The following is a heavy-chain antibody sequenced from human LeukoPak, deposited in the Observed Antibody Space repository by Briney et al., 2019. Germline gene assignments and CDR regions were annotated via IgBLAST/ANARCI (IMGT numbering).Heavy chain of an antibody. CDR3: ARDPPGSHYGMDG. Sequence: GALRLSCAASGLSCSDYYMSWIRQAPGKGLEWVSYITNSGSTMYYADSVKGRFTISRDNAKNSLFLQMNSLRAEDTAVYYCARDPPGSHYGMDGWGQGTTVTVSS. V-gene: IGHV3-11*01. CDR1: GLSCSDYY. CDR2: ITNSGSTM. J-gene: IGHJ6*01.